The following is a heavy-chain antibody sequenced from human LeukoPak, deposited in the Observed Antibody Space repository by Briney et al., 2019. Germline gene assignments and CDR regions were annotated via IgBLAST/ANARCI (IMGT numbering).Heavy chain of an antibody. CDR1: GFTFDDYA. V-gene: IGHV3-9*01. CDR3: ATSLGPLAEY. Sequence: GGSLRLSCAASGFTFDDYAMHWVRQAPGKGLEWVSGISWNSGSIDYADSVKGRFTISRDNAKNSLYLQMNSLKGEDTAVYYCATSLGPLAEYWGRGTLVTVSS. D-gene: IGHD7-27*01. CDR2: ISWNSGSI. J-gene: IGHJ4*02.